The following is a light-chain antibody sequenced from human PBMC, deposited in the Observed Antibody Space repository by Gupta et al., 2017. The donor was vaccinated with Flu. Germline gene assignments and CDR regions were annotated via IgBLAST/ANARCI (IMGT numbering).Light chain of an antibody. Sequence: QRVIISCSGGSSNIGSHDVYWFQQLPGAAPTDLIYRNDQRPSGGPDRFSGSKSGTSASLAISGLRSEDEAVYHSAAWHDSLSAFYAFGAGTRVTVL. CDR3: AAWHDSLSAFYA. CDR2: RND. J-gene: IGLJ1*01. V-gene: IGLV1-47*01. CDR1: SSNIGSHD.